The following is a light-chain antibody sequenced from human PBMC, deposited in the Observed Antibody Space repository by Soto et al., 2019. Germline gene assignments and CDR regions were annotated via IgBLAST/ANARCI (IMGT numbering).Light chain of an antibody. J-gene: IGKJ1*01. CDR1: QTISSW. Sequence: DIQMTQSPSTLSASVGDRVTITCRASQTISSWVAWYQQKPGKAPKLLIYKASTLKSGVPSRFGGSGSGTEFTLTISSLQPDDFATYYCQHYNSYSEAFGQGTKVDIK. CDR2: KAS. CDR3: QHYNSYSEA. V-gene: IGKV1-5*03.